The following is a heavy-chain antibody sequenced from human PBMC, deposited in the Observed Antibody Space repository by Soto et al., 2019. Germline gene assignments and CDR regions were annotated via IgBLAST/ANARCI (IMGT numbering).Heavy chain of an antibody. J-gene: IGHJ4*02. CDR3: ARAASGSYYDSSGSHAFDY. Sequence: ASVKVSCKASGYTFTGYYMHWVRQAPGQGLEWMGWINPNSGGTNYAQKFQGWVTMTRDTSISTAYMELSRLRSDDTAVYYCARAASGSYYDSSGSHAFDYWGQGTLVTVSS. V-gene: IGHV1-2*04. CDR2: INPNSGGT. CDR1: GYTFTGYY. D-gene: IGHD3-22*01.